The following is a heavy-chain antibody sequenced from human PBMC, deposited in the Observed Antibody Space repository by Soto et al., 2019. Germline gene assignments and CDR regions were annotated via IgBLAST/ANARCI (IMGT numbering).Heavy chain of an antibody. CDR3: AHAFGGTSWPNDAFDV. J-gene: IGHJ3*01. CDR1: GFSFSADGVG. D-gene: IGHD3-16*01. V-gene: IGHV2-5*02. Sequence: QITLKESGPTLVKPTQTLTLTCIFSGFSFSADGVGVGWIRQPPGKALEWLALIYWDDDTRYRPSLKSRLTLTKDSSKNQVVLTMTNMAPLDTATYYCAHAFGGTSWPNDAFDVWGQGTVVTVSS. CDR2: IYWDDDT.